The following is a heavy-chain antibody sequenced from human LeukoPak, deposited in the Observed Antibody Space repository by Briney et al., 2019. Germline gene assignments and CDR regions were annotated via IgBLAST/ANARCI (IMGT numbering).Heavy chain of an antibody. J-gene: IGHJ5*02. CDR3: AATTTVCGGDCYSGEWWFDP. CDR2: IYPGDSDV. D-gene: IGHD2-21*02. CDR1: GYSFVSYW. V-gene: IGHV5-51*01. Sequence: GESLKISCKGSGYSFVSYWIAWVRQMPGKGLEWMGIIYPGDSDVRYSPSFEGQATISADMSINTAYLQWDSLKPSDTAIYYCAATTTVCGGDCYSGEWWFDPWGQGTLVTVSP.